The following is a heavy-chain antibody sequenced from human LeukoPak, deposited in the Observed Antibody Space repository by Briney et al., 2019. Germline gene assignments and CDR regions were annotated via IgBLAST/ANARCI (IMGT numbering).Heavy chain of an antibody. J-gene: IGHJ6*03. CDR3: ARADFEYSSSRGAVYYYYYYMDV. CDR1: GFTFSSYD. CDR2: IGTAGDT. V-gene: IGHV3-13*01. Sequence: PGGSLRLSCAASGFTFSSYDMHWVRQATGKGLEWVSAIGTAGDTYYPGSVKGRFTISRENAKNSLYLQMNSLRAGDTAVYYCARADFEYSSSRGAVYYYYYYMDVWGKGTTVTASS. D-gene: IGHD6-6*01.